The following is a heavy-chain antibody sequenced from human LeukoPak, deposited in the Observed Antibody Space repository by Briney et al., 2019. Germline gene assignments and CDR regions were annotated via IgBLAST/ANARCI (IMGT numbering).Heavy chain of an antibody. CDR2: IYYSVDT. V-gene: IGHV4-59*01. D-gene: IGHD3-22*01. CDR3: ARRRYYDSSGYNPTYYFDY. Sequence: SETLSLTCAVSGDSIIGSYWSWIRQAPGKGLEWIGYIYYSVDTDYNPSLKSLVTISVDMSKKQISLRLTSVTAADTAVYYCARRRYYDSSGYNPTYYFDYWGQGILVTVSS. CDR1: GDSIIGSY. J-gene: IGHJ4*02.